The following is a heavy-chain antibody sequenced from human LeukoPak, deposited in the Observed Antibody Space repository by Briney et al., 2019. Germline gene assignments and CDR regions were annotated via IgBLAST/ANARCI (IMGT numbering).Heavy chain of an antibody. CDR2: IYHSGST. CDR1: GYSISSGYS. J-gene: IGHJ5*02. V-gene: IGHV4-38-2*02. Sequence: SETLSLTCTVSGYSISSGYSWGWIRQPPGKGLEWIGSIYHSGSTYYDPSLKSRVTISFDTSKNQFSLRLSSVTAADTAVYYCARIGGNTYYYGSGSYRDWFDPWGQGTLVTVSS. CDR3: ARIGGNTYYYGSGSYRDWFDP. D-gene: IGHD3-10*01.